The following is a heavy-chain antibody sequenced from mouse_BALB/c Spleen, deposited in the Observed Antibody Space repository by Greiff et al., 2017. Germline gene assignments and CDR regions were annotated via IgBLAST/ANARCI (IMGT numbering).Heavy chain of an antibody. CDR3: ARRGLYGSSHWYFDV. J-gene: IGHJ1*01. V-gene: IGHV14-3*02. Sequence: VQLQHSGAELVKPGASVKLSCTASGFNIKDTYMHWVKQRPEQGLEWIGRIDPANGNTKYDPKFQGKATITADTSSNTAYLQLSSLTSEDTAVYYCARRGLYGSSHWYFDVWGAGTTVTVSS. CDR2: IDPANGNT. CDR1: GFNIKDTY. D-gene: IGHD1-1*01.